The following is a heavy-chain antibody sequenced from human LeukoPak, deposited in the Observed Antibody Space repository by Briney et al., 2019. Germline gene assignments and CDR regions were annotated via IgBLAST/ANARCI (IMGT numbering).Heavy chain of an antibody. CDR1: GFPFDDYG. J-gene: IGHJ4*02. D-gene: IGHD6-13*01. CDR2: INWNGGST. CDR3: ARLKVAAGSNFDY. V-gene: IGHV3-20*04. Sequence: GALKLSCAASGFPFDDYGMSWVRPAPGKGREWVSGINWNGGSTCYADSVKGRFTISRDNAKNSLYLQMNSLRAEDTALYYCARLKVAAGSNFDYWGQGTLVTVSS.